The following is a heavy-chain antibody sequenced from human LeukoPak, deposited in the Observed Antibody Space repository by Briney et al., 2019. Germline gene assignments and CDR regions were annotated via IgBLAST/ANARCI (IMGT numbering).Heavy chain of an antibody. CDR1: GYTFTSYD. CDR3: ARGRTRSSTSCLGY. CDR2: MNPNSGNT. J-gene: IGHJ4*02. Sequence: GASVKVSCKASGYTFTSYDINWVRQATGQGLEWMGWMNPNSGNTGYAQKFQGRVTTTRNTSISTAYMELSSLRSEDTAVYYCARGRTRSSTSCLGYWGQGTLVTVSS. V-gene: IGHV1-8*03. D-gene: IGHD2-2*01.